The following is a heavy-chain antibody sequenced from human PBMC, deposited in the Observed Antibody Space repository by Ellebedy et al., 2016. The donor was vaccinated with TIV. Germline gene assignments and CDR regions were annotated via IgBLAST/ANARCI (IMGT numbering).Heavy chain of an antibody. CDR2: IDPSNSNT. D-gene: IGHD3-16*01. V-gene: IGHV5-10-1*01. CDR3: ASLWDTVPGDSYTMDV. CDR1: GYIFTNLW. J-gene: IGHJ6*02. Sequence: GESLKISCKGSGYIFTNLWISWVRQMPGKGLEWMGRIDPSNSNTNYSPSFQGHVTISADKSISTAYLQWNNLRVSDTAMYYCASLWDTVPGDSYTMDVWGQGTTVTVSS.